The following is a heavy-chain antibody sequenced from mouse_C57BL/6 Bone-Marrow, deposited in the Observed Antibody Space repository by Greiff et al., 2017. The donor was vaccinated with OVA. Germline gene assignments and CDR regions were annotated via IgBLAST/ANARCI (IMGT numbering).Heavy chain of an antibody. J-gene: IGHJ2*01. CDR1: GYTFTSYW. CDR3: ARRGFITTVVALDY. D-gene: IGHD1-1*01. Sequence: QVQLQQPGAELVKPGASVKLSCKASGYTFTSYWMQWVKQRTGQGLEWIGEIDPSDSYTNYNQKLKGKATLTVDTSSSTAYMQLSSLTSEDSAVYYCARRGFITTVVALDYWGQGTTLTVSS. CDR2: IDPSDSYT. V-gene: IGHV1-50*01.